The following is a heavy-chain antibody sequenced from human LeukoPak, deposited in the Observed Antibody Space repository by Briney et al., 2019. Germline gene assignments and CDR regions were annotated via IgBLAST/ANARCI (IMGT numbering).Heavy chain of an antibody. V-gene: IGHV3-23*01. D-gene: IGHD5-18*01. CDR3: ANSYGYPGY. Sequence: ETLSLTCAVYGGSFSGYYWSWVRQAPGKGLEWVSAISGSGGSTYYADSVKGRFTISRDNSKNTLYLQMNSLRAEDTAVYYCANSYGYPGYWGQGTLVTVSS. CDR1: GGSFSGYY. CDR2: ISGSGGST. J-gene: IGHJ4*02.